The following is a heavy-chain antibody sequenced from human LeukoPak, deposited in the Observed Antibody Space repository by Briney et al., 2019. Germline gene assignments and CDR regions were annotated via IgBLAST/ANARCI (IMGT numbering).Heavy chain of an antibody. V-gene: IGHV3-7*01. J-gene: IGHJ4*02. D-gene: IGHD3-10*01. Sequence: GGFLRLSCAASGFTFSSYWMSWVRQAPGKGLEWVANIKQDGSEKYYVDSVKGRFTISRDNAKNSLYLQMNSLRAEDTAVYYCARDSGYYGSGSDYWGQGTLVTVSS. CDR1: GFTFSSYW. CDR3: ARDSGYYGSGSDY. CDR2: IKQDGSEK.